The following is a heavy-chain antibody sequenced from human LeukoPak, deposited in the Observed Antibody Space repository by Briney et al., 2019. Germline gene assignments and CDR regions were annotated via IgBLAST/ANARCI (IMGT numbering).Heavy chain of an antibody. V-gene: IGHV4-34*01. J-gene: IGHJ4*02. CDR1: GGSFSGYY. CDR3: ARTVDNDILTGFEQTYYFDY. CDR2: INHSGST. Sequence: SETLSLTCAVYGGSFSGYYWSWIRQPPGKGLEWIGEINHSGSTNYNPSLKSRVTISVDTSKNQFSLKLSSVTAADTPVYYCARTVDNDILTGFEQTYYFDYWGQGTLVTVSS. D-gene: IGHD3-9*01.